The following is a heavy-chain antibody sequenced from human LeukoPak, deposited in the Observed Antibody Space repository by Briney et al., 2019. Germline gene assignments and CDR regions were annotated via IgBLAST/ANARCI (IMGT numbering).Heavy chain of an antibody. CDR3: ARDPDKALPQQQVDAFDI. D-gene: IGHD6-13*01. V-gene: IGHV3-23*01. J-gene: IGHJ3*02. CDR1: GFAFGSEA. Sequence: GGSLRLSCAVSGFAFGSEAMSWVRQSPARGLEWVASFSPGGGTTYYADYVKGRFTISRDNSNNSLFVQMNSLRAEDTAVYYCARDPDKALPQQQVDAFDIWGQGTMVTVSS. CDR2: FSPGGGTT.